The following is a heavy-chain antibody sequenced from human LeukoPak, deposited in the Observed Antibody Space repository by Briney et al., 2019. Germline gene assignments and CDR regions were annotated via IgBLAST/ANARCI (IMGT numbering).Heavy chain of an antibody. CDR1: GFSVRDNY. Sequence: QPGGSLRLSCAPSGFSVRDNYMNWVRQAPGKGLEWVSIIYNDGSPYYTDSVKGRFTISKDNFKNRLYLQMNSLRAEDTAVYYCARDRPYGAVGDMDVWGQGTRSPSP. V-gene: IGHV3-53*01. J-gene: IGHJ6*02. D-gene: IGHD3-16*01. CDR2: IYNDGSP. CDR3: ARDRPYGAVGDMDV.